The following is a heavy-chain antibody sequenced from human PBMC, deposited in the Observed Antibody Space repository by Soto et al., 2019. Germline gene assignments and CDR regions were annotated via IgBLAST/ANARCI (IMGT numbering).Heavy chain of an antibody. D-gene: IGHD2-21*02. CDR1: GFSFSNYA. V-gene: IGHV3-23*01. Sequence: EVQLLESGGALVQPGGSLRLSCAASGFSFSNYAMAWVRQAPGKGLECVSVIGGSDGRTHYADSVKGRFTISRDNSKNTLYLQMNSLRDEDTAVYRCAKSGRGDFDFNWFDPWGQGTPVTVSS. CDR2: IGGSDGRT. J-gene: IGHJ5*02. CDR3: AKSGRGDFDFNWFDP.